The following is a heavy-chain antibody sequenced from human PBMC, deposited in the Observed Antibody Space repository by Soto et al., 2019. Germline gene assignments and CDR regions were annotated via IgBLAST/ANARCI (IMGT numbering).Heavy chain of an antibody. V-gene: IGHV3-11*05. Sequence: QVQLVESGGGLVKPGGSLRLSCAASGFTFSGYYMSWIRQAPGKGLECISYISSSGDRTKYADSVKGRFTISRDNAKKSLYLQMNSLRAEDTAVYYCVREPAYYFDYWGQGTLVTVSS. CDR1: GFTFSGYY. CDR2: ISSSGDRT. CDR3: VREPAYYFDY. J-gene: IGHJ4*02.